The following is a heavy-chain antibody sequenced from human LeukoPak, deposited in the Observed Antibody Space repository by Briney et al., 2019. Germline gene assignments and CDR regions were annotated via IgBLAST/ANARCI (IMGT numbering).Heavy chain of an antibody. V-gene: IGHV3-53*01. D-gene: IGHD1-14*01. CDR1: GFTVSNDY. CDR3: TRLLPSSNHYFES. CDR2: IYGAGAT. Sequence: GGSLRLSWAASGFTVSNDYMSWVRRPPGRGLDWVSVIYGAGATYYADSVRGRFTISRDNSENTLFLQMNSLRAEDTAVYYCTRLLPSSNHYFESWGQGTLVTVSS. J-gene: IGHJ4*02.